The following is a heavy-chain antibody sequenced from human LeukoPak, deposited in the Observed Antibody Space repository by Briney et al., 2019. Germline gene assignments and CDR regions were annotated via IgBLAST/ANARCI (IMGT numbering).Heavy chain of an antibody. CDR2: IYYSGST. Sequence: SETLSLTCTVSGGSISSYYWSWIRQPPGKGLEWIGYIYYSGSTNYNPSLKSRVTISVDTSKNQFSLKLSSVTAADTAVYYCATGARNIGYYYFDYWGQGTLVTVSS. CDR1: GGSISSYY. J-gene: IGHJ4*02. V-gene: IGHV4-59*01. CDR3: ATGARNIGYYYFDY. D-gene: IGHD2/OR15-2a*01.